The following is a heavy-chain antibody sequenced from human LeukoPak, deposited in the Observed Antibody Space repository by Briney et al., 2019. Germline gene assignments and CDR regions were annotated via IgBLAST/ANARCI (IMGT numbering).Heavy chain of an antibody. CDR2: ISSSSSYI. CDR3: ARTAPSIVVVPAAIDD. CDR1: GFTFSDYY. V-gene: IGHV3-11*06. Sequence: GGSLRLSCAASGFTFSDYYMSWIRQAPGKGLEWVSSISSSSSYIYYADSVKGRFTISRDNAKNSLYLQMNSLRAEDTAVYYCARTAPSIVVVPAAIDDWGQGTLVTVSS. J-gene: IGHJ4*02. D-gene: IGHD2-2*02.